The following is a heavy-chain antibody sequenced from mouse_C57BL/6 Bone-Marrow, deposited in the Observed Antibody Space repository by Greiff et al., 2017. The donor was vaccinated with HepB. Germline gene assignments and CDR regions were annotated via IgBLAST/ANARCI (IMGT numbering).Heavy chain of an antibody. J-gene: IGHJ3*01. V-gene: IGHV5-4*01. CDR1: GFTFSSYA. Sequence: EVQVVESGGGLVKPGGSLKLSCAASGFTFSSYAMSWVRQTPEKRLEWVATISDGGSYTYYPDNVKGRFTISRDNAKNNLYLQMSHLKSEDTAMYYCAIPPSTVSPFAYWGQGTLVTVSA. CDR2: ISDGGSYT. D-gene: IGHD1-1*01. CDR3: AIPPSTVSPFAY.